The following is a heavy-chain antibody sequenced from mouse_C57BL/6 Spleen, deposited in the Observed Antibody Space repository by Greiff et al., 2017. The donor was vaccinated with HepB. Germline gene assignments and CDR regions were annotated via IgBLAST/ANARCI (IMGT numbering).Heavy chain of an antibody. J-gene: IGHJ3*01. CDR1: GYTFTGYW. D-gene: IGHD2-4*01. V-gene: IGHV1-9*01. Sequence: VKLQQSGAELMKPGASVKLSCKATGYTFTGYWIEWVKQRPGHGLEWIGEILPGSGSTNYNEKFKGKATFTADTSSNTAYMQLSSLTTEDSAIYYCASHPIYYDYDAWFAYWGQGTLVTVSA. CDR2: ILPGSGST. CDR3: ASHPIYYDYDAWFAY.